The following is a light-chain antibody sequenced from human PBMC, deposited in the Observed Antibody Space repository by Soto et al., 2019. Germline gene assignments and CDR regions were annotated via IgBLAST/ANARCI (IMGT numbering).Light chain of an antibody. CDR2: DAS. CDR3: QQYNQWPLT. CDR1: QSVSSN. V-gene: IGKV3-15*01. Sequence: EIVMTQSPATLSVSPGERATLSCRASQSVSSNLAWYQQKPGQAPRLLIYDASTRATGVPARFSGSGSGTEFTLTINSLQSEDFAIYYCQQYNQWPLTFGGGTKVDI. J-gene: IGKJ4*01.